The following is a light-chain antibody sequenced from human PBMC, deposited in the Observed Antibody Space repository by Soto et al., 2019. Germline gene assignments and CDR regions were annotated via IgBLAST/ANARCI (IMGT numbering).Light chain of an antibody. Sequence: DIVMTQSPDSLAVSLGERATINCKSSQSVLYTSNNKNYLAWYQQKPGQPPNLLIYWASTRESGVPDRFSGGGSGTDFTLTISSLQAEDVAIYFCQQYYNTPLTFGGGTKVESK. V-gene: IGKV4-1*01. J-gene: IGKJ4*01. CDR2: WAS. CDR1: QSVLYTSNNKNY. CDR3: QQYYNTPLT.